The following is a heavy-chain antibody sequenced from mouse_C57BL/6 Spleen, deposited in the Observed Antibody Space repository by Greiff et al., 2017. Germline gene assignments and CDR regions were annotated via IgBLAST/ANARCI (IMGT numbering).Heavy chain of an antibody. J-gene: IGHJ3*01. Sequence: VQVVESGPGLVQPSQSLSITCTVSGFSLTSYGVHWVRQSPGKGLEWLGVIWSGGSTDYNAAFIARRSNSNDKSKSQVFFKMNSLQADDTAIYYCASLPGFAYWGQGTLVTVAA. CDR2: IWSGGST. D-gene: IGHD2-1*01. V-gene: IGHV2-2*01. CDR3: ASLPGFAY. CDR1: GFSLTSYG.